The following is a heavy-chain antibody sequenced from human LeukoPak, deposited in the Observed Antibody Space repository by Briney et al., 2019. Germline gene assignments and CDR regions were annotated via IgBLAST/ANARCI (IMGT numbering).Heavy chain of an antibody. V-gene: IGHV3-30-3*01. Sequence: PGGSLRLSCAASGFTFSSYWMSWVRQAPGKGLEWVAVISYDGSNKYYADSVKGRFTISRDNSKNTLYLQMNSLRAEDTAVYYCARISNYYDSSGYYPYWGQGTLVTVSS. CDR1: GFTFSSYW. D-gene: IGHD3-22*01. J-gene: IGHJ4*02. CDR3: ARISNYYDSSGYYPY. CDR2: ISYDGSNK.